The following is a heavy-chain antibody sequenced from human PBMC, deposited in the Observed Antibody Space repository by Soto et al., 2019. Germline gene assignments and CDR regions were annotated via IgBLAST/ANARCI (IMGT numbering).Heavy chain of an antibody. CDR2: IWNDGSNQ. CDR3: ARGRDGYNPDY. V-gene: IGHV3-33*01. CDR1: EFTFRNYG. Sequence: QVQLVESGGGVVQPGRSLRLSCAASEFTFRNYGMQWVRQAPGKGLEWMEVIWNDGSNQYYADSVKGRFTISRDNSKNTLYLQMNSLRDEDTAVDYCARGRDGYNPDYWGQGTLVTVSS. J-gene: IGHJ4*02. D-gene: IGHD5-12*01.